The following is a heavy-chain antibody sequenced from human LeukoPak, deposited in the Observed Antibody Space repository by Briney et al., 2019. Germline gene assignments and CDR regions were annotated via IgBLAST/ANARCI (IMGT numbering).Heavy chain of an antibody. D-gene: IGHD4-17*01. J-gene: IGHJ1*01. V-gene: IGHV1-8*01. CDR1: GYTFTSYD. CDR2: INPDSGNA. CDR3: TKGPYAYSQY. Sequence: ASVKVSCKASGYTFTSYDINWVRQATGQGFEWMGWINPDSGNAGYGQKFQGRLTMTRDASISTAYMELSSLRSEDTAFYYCTKGPYAYSQYWGQGTLVTVSS.